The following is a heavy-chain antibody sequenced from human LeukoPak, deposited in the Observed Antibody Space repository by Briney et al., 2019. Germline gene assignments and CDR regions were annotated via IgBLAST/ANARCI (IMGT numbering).Heavy chain of an antibody. Sequence: GGSLRLSCAASGFTFSSYEMNWVRQAPGKGLEWVSYISSSGSTIYYADSVKGRFTISRDNAKNSLYLQMNSLRAEDTAVYYCARDPYSGAYYEGYYYYYMDVWGKGTTVTVSS. J-gene: IGHJ6*03. CDR1: GFTFSSYE. D-gene: IGHD1-26*01. V-gene: IGHV3-48*03. CDR2: ISSSGSTI. CDR3: ARDPYSGAYYEGYYYYYMDV.